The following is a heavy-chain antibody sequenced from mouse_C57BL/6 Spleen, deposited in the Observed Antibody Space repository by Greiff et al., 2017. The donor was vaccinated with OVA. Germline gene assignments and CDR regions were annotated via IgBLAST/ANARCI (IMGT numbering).Heavy chain of an antibody. V-gene: IGHV1-72*01. CDR2: IDPNSGGT. Sequence: LQQPGAELVKPGASVKLSCKASGYTFTSYWIGRIDPNSGGTKYNEKFKSKATLTVDKPSSTAYMQLSSLTSEDSAVYYCARGYYGSSYGYFDVWGTGTTVTVSS. D-gene: IGHD1-1*01. CDR1: GYTFTSYW. CDR3: ARGYYGSSYGYFDV. J-gene: IGHJ1*03.